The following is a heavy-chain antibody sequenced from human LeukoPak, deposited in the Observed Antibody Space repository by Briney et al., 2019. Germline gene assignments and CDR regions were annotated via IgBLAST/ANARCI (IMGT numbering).Heavy chain of an antibody. CDR3: ARGGSGSYSYYYYGMDV. D-gene: IGHD3-10*01. CDR2: IGTAGDT. Sequence: GGSLRLSCAASGFTFSSYDMHWVRQATGKGLEWVSAIGTAGDTYYPGSVKGRFTISRENAKNSLYLQMNSLRAGDTAVYYRARGGSGSYSYYYYGMDVWGQGTTVTVSS. J-gene: IGHJ6*02. V-gene: IGHV3-13*01. CDR1: GFTFSSYD.